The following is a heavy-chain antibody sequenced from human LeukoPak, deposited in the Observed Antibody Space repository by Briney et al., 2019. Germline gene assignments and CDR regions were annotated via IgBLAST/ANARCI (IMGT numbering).Heavy chain of an antibody. J-gene: IGHJ6*02. CDR1: GFTFSNAW. D-gene: IGHD2-8*01. Sequence: GGSLRLSCAASGFTFSNAWMSWVRQAPGKGLEWVGRIKSKTDGGTTDYAAPVKGRFTISRDDSKNTLYLQMNSLKTEDTAVYYCTTGWVYAIRAIRVRYYYYGMDVWGQGTTVTVSS. CDR3: TTGWVYAIRAIRVRYYYYGMDV. CDR2: IKSKTDGGTT. V-gene: IGHV3-15*01.